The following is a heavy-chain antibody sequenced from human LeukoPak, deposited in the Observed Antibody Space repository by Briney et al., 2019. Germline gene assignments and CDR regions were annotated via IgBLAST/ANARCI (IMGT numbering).Heavy chain of an antibody. V-gene: IGHV1-8*01. CDR1: GYAFTSYD. CDR3: AREVHSVYCSSTSCYGIPDY. J-gene: IGHJ4*02. CDR2: MNPNSGNT. Sequence: GASVKVSCKASGYAFTSYDINWVRQATGQGLEWMGWMNPNSGNTGYAQKFQGRVTMTRNTSISTAYMGLSSLRSEDTAVYYCAREVHSVYCSSTSCYGIPDYWGQGTLVTVSS. D-gene: IGHD2-2*01.